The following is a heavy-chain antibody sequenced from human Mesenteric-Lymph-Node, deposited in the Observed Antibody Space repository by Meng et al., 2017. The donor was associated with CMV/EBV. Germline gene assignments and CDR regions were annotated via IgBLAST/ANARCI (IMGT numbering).Heavy chain of an antibody. V-gene: IGHV4-34*02. CDR3: ARHQRWLKSEGGFNY. J-gene: IGHJ4*02. CDR2: INHSGST. CDR1: GGSFSGYY. Sequence: QVALRQLGAGRLKPSETLSLPCAVYGGSFSGYYWSWIRQPPGKGLEWIGEINHSGSTNYNPSLKSRVTISVDTSKNQFSLKLSSVTAADTAVYYCARHQRWLKSEGGFNYWGQGTLVTVSS. D-gene: IGHD4-23*01.